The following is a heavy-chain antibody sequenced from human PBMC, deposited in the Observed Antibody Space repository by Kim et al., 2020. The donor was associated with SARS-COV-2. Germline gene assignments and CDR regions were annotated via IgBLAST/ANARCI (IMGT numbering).Heavy chain of an antibody. CDR3: ARHIDY. J-gene: IGHJ4*02. V-gene: IGHV4-31*02. CDR2: YSIGPT. Sequence: YSIGPTYYSPSLKSRVTISVDTSKNQFSLILSSVTAADTAVYYCARHIDYWGQGTLVTVSS.